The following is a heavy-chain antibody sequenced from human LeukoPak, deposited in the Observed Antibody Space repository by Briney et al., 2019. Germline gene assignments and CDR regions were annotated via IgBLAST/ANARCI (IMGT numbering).Heavy chain of an antibody. D-gene: IGHD3-22*01. Sequence: SETLPLTCTVSGGSISSYYWSWIRQPPGKGLEWIGYIYYSGSTNYNPSLKSRVTISVDTSKNQFSLKLSSVTAADTAVCYCARDLGGYYYDYWGQGTLVTVSS. CDR3: ARDLGGYYYDY. V-gene: IGHV4-59*01. CDR2: IYYSGST. J-gene: IGHJ4*02. CDR1: GGSISSYY.